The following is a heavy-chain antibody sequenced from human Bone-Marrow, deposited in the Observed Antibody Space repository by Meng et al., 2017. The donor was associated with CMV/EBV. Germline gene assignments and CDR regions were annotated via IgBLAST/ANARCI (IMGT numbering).Heavy chain of an antibody. CDR3: ALTTVTRGVIFDY. J-gene: IGHJ4*02. CDR1: GFTLSSYE. Sequence: GGSLRLSCAASGFTLSSYEMNWVRQAPGKGLEWIAYIGDSGRTLYYADSVKGRFTISSDNAENSLYLQMKSLRVEDTALYYCALTTVTRGVIFDYWGQGTLVTVSS. CDR2: IGDSGRTL. V-gene: IGHV3-48*03. D-gene: IGHD4-17*01.